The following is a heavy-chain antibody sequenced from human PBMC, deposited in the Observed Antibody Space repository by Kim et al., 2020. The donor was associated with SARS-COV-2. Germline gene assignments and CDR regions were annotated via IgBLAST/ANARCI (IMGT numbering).Heavy chain of an antibody. CDR2: ISYDGSNK. Sequence: GGSLRLSCAASGFTFSSYAMHWVRQAPGKGLEWVAVISYDGSNKYYADSVKGRFTISKDNSKNTLYLQMNSLRAEDTAVYYCASEGYSIQSSDSSGSGDAFDIWGHETMVPVSS. CDR1: GFTFSSYA. V-gene: IGHV3-30-3*01. D-gene: IGHD3-22*01. CDR3: ASEGYSIQSSDSSGSGDAFDI. J-gene: IGHJ3*02.